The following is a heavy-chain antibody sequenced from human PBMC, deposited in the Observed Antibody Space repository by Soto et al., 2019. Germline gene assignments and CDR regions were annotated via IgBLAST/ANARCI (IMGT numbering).Heavy chain of an antibody. V-gene: IGHV1-69*13. J-gene: IGHJ3*02. Sequence: ASVKVSCKASGGTFSSYAISWVRQAPGQGLEWMGGIIPIFGTANYAQKFQGRVTITADESTSTAYMELSSLRSEDTAVYYCARYRLWSSGYHPKDAFDIWGQGTMVTVSS. CDR3: ARYRLWSSGYHPKDAFDI. D-gene: IGHD3-22*01. CDR2: IIPIFGTA. CDR1: GGTFSSYA.